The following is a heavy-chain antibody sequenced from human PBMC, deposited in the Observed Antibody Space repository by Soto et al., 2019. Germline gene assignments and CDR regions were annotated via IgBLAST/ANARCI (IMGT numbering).Heavy chain of an antibody. V-gene: IGHV1-69*01. CDR1: GGTFSSYA. CDR2: LIPIFGTA. Sequence: QVQLVQSGAEVKKPGSSVKVSCKASGGTFSSYAISWVRQAPGQVLEWMGGLIPIFGTANYAQKFQGRVMITADESTSTAYMELGSLRSEDKAVYYCARWPDGVYYYYCMDVWGPGTTVTVSS. D-gene: IGHD2-8*01. CDR3: ARWPDGVYYYYCMDV. J-gene: IGHJ6*02.